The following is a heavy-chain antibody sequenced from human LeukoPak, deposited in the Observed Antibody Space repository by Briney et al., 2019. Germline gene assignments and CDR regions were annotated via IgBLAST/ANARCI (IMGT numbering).Heavy chain of an antibody. J-gene: IGHJ3*02. CDR2: IYHSGST. V-gene: IGHV4-30-2*01. Sequence: KPSETLSLTCTVSSGSISSGGYYWSWIRQPPGKGLEWIGYIYHSGSTYYNPSLKSRVTISVDRSKNQFSLKLSSVTAADTAVYYCARSVISRYGGRGDAFDIWGQGTMVTVSS. CDR3: ARSVISRYGGRGDAFDI. D-gene: IGHD4-23*01. CDR1: SGSISSGGYY.